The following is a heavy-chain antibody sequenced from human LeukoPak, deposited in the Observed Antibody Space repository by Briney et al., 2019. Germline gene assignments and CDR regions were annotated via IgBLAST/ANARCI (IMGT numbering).Heavy chain of an antibody. CDR1: GFTFDNYG. CDR2: IRSDGGIK. Sequence: GGSRRLSCAASGFTFDNYGMHWVRQAPGKGLEWVAFIRSDGGIKYYADSVKGRFTISRDNSKNTLYLQVNSLRAEDTAVYFCAKDVPAACFDYWGRGTLVTVSS. V-gene: IGHV3-30*02. CDR3: AKDVPAACFDY. J-gene: IGHJ4*02. D-gene: IGHD2-2*01.